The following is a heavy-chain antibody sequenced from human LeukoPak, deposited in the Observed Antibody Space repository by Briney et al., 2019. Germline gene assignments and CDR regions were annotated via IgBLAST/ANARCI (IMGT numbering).Heavy chain of an antibody. V-gene: IGHV3-23*01. J-gene: IGHJ4*02. CDR2: LSGSGGGT. D-gene: IGHD3-10*01. CDR1: GITLSNYG. Sequence: GGSLRLSCAVSGITLSNYGMSWVRQAPGKGLEWVAGLSGSGGGTNYADSVQGRFTISRDNPKNTLYLQMNSLRAVDTAVYFCAKRGVVIRVFLVGFHKEAYYFDSWGQGALVTVSS. CDR3: AKRGVVIRVFLVGFHKEAYYFDS.